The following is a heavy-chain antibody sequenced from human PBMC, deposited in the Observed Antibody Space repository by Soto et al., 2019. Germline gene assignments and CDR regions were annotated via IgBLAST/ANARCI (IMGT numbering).Heavy chain of an antibody. D-gene: IGHD6-13*01. CDR1: GFTFSSYS. CDR2: ISSSSSTI. CDR3: ARVVASSSWYPNYYYYGMDV. V-gene: IGHV3-48*02. J-gene: IGHJ6*02. Sequence: GGSLRLSCAASGFTFSSYSINWVRQAPGKGLEWVSYISSSSSTIYYADSMKGRFTISRDNAKNSLYLQMNSLRDEDTAVYYCARVVASSSWYPNYYYYGMDVWGQGTTVTVSS.